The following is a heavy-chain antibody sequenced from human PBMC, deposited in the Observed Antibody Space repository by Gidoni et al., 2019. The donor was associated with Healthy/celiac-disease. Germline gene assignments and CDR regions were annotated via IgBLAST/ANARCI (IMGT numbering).Heavy chain of an antibody. CDR1: GFTFGSYS. CDR2: ISSSSSYI. Sequence: EVQLVESGGGLVKPGGSLRLSCAASGFTFGSYSMNWVRQAPGKGLEWVSSISSSSSYIYYADSVKGRFTISRDNAKNSLYLKMNSLRAEDTAVYYCAREGSIAVAGSSDYWGQGTLVTVSS. V-gene: IGHV3-21*01. D-gene: IGHD6-19*01. CDR3: AREGSIAVAGSSDY. J-gene: IGHJ4*02.